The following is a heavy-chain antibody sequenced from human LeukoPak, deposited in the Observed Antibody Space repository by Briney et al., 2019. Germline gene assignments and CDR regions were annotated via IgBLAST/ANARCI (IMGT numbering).Heavy chain of an antibody. D-gene: IGHD6-19*01. Sequence: PSETLSLTCTVSGGSISSYYWSWIRQPAGKGLEWIGHIYTSGSTNYNPSLTSRVTMSVDTSKNQFSLKLSSVTAADTAVYYYAREDSSGWGYFQHWGQGTLVTVSS. J-gene: IGHJ1*01. V-gene: IGHV4-4*07. CDR3: AREDSSGWGYFQH. CDR2: IYTSGST. CDR1: GGSISSYY.